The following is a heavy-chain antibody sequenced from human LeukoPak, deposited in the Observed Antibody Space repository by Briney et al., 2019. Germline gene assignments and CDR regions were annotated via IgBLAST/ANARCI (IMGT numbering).Heavy chain of an antibody. D-gene: IGHD2-15*01. J-gene: IGHJ4*02. CDR2: INHSGST. V-gene: IGHV4-34*01. CDR3: ARGRTSWYCGGGSCYGLDY. Sequence: SETLSLTCAVYGGSFSGYYWSWIRQPPGKGLEWIGEINHSGSTNYNPSLKSRVTISVDTSKNQFSLKLSSVTAADTAVYYCARGRTSWYCGGGSCYGLDYWGQGTLVTVSS. CDR1: GGSFSGYY.